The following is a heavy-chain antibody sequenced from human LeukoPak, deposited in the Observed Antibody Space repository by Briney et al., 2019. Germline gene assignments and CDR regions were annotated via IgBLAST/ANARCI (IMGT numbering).Heavy chain of an antibody. CDR3: ARLEWELLYWYFDL. J-gene: IGHJ2*01. Sequence: ASVKVSCKASGYTFTSYAMHWVRQAPGQRLEWMGWINAGNGNTKYSQKFQGRVTITRDTSASTAYMELSSLRSEDTAVYYCARLEWELLYWYFDLWGRGTLVTVSS. D-gene: IGHD1-26*01. V-gene: IGHV1-3*01. CDR2: INAGNGNT. CDR1: GYTFTSYA.